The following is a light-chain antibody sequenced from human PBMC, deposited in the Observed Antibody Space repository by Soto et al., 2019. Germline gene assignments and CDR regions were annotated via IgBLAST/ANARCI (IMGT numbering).Light chain of an antibody. CDR1: QSVLYTSNNKNY. J-gene: IGKJ2*01. CDR2: WAS. Sequence: IVMTQSPDSLAVSLGERATINCKSSQSVLYTSNNKNYLGWYQQKAGQPPKLLIYWASTRDSGVPDRFSGSGSGTDFTLTISSLQAEDVAVYYCQQYYTTPYTFGQGTKLEIK. CDR3: QQYYTTPYT. V-gene: IGKV4-1*01.